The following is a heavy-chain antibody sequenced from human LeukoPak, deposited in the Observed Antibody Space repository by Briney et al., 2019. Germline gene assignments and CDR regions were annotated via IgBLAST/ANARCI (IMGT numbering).Heavy chain of an antibody. CDR2: ISAYNRNT. Sequence: GASVKVSCKTSGYTFTTYGISWVRQAPGQGLEWMGWISAYNRNTNYAQKLQGRVSMTTDTSTSTAYMELRSLRSDDTAVYYCARDGGMVRARKPIDYWGQGTLVTVSS. J-gene: IGHJ4*02. CDR1: GYTFTTYG. V-gene: IGHV1-18*01. CDR3: ARDGGMVRARKPIDY. D-gene: IGHD3-10*01.